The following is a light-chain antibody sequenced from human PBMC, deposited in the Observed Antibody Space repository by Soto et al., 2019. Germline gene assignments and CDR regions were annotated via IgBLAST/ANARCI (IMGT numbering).Light chain of an antibody. CDR3: QQYTSSPLT. CDR2: GAS. CDR1: QSVSSN. J-gene: IGKJ1*01. Sequence: EIVMTQSPATLSVSPGERATLSCRASQSVSSNLAWYQQKPGQAPRLLIYGASTRATGIPARFSGSGSGTEFTLTISSLQSEDFAVYYCQQYTSSPLTFGPGTNLEIK. V-gene: IGKV3-15*01.